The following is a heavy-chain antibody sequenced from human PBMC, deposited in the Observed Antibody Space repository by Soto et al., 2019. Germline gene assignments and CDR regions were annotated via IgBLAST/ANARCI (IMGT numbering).Heavy chain of an antibody. Sequence: QVQLVQSGAEVKKPGASVKVSCKASGYTFTSYDINWVRQATGQGLEWMGWMNPNSGNTGYAQKFQGRVTMTRNTLTCTDYMELSRLRSEDTGVYYCARELRGLDPCGQGTLVSVSS. CDR2: MNPNSGNT. CDR1: GYTFTSYD. J-gene: IGHJ5*02. V-gene: IGHV1-8*01. CDR3: ARELRGLDP. D-gene: IGHD1-7*01.